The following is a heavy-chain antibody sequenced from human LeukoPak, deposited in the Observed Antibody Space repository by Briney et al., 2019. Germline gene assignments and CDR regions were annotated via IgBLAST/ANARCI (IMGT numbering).Heavy chain of an antibody. CDR3: AREPPVGASLSDAFDI. V-gene: IGHV3-21*01. Sequence: GGSLRLSCAASGFTFSSYSMNWVRQAPGKGLEWVSSISSGTSYIYYADSVKGRFTISRDNAKNSLYLQMNSLRAEDTAVYYCAREPPVGASLSDAFDIWGQGTMVTVSS. J-gene: IGHJ3*02. D-gene: IGHD1-26*01. CDR2: ISSGTSYI. CDR1: GFTFSSYS.